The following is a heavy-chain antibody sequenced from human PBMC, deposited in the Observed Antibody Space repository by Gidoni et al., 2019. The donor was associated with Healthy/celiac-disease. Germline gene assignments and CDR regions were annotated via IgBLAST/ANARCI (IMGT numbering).Heavy chain of an antibody. Sequence: QVQLQESGPGLVKPSETLSLTCTVSGGSISSYYWSWIRQPPGKGLEWIGYIYYSGSTNYNPSLKSRVTISVDTSKNQFSLKLSSVTAADTAVYYCARGRLGRMAFDYWGQGTLVTVSS. CDR3: ARGRLGRMAFDY. V-gene: IGHV4-59*01. D-gene: IGHD2-8*01. CDR2: IYYSGST. CDR1: GGSISSYY. J-gene: IGHJ4*02.